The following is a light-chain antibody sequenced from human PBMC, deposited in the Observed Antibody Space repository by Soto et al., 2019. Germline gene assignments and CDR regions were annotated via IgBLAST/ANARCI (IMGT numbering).Light chain of an antibody. CDR1: QSVSSSY. V-gene: IGKV3-20*01. J-gene: IGKJ2*01. Sequence: EIVLTQSPGTLSLSPGERATLSCRASQSVSSSYLAWYQQKPGQAPRLLIYGASSRATGIPDRFSGSGSGTDFNLTISRLEPEDFALYYSQHYGISPPSTFGQGTKLEIK. CDR3: QHYGISPPST. CDR2: GAS.